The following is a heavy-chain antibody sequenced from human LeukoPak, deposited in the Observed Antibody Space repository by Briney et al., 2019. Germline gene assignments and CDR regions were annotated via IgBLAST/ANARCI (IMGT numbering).Heavy chain of an antibody. V-gene: IGHV3-30*03. D-gene: IGHD2-15*01. CDR3: ARGERIVTATRSDFDY. J-gene: IGHJ4*02. CDR2: ISYDGSNK. Sequence: QTGRSLRLSCAASGFTFSSYGMHWVRQAPGKGLEWVAVISYDGSNKLYADSVKGRFTISRDNSKDTLDLQMNSLRAEDTAVYYCARGERIVTATRSDFDYWGQGTLVTVPS. CDR1: GFTFSSYG.